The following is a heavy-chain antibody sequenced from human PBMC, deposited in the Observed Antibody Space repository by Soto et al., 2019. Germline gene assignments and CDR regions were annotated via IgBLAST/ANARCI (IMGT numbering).Heavy chain of an antibody. Sequence: PSETLSLTCTVSGGSIGRYYWSWIRQPPGKGLEWIGYIYYSGSTNYNPSLKSRVTISVDTSKNQFSLKLSSVTAADTAMYYCANSRDAFDIWGQGTMVTVSS. CDR2: IYYSGST. J-gene: IGHJ3*02. V-gene: IGHV4-59*01. CDR1: GGSIGRYY. CDR3: ANSRDAFDI.